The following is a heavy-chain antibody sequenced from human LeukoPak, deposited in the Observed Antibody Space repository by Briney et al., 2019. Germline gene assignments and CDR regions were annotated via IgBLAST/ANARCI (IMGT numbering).Heavy chain of an antibody. CDR2: ISSSGSTI. J-gene: IGHJ4*02. CDR3: AREGYHGGNSIDY. Sequence: GGSLRLYCAASGFTFSSYEMNWVRQAPGKGLEWVSYISSSGSTIYYADSVKGRFTISRDNAKNSLYLQMNSLRAEDTAVYYCAREGYHGGNSIDYWGQGTLVTVSP. CDR1: GFTFSSYE. D-gene: IGHD4-23*01. V-gene: IGHV3-48*03.